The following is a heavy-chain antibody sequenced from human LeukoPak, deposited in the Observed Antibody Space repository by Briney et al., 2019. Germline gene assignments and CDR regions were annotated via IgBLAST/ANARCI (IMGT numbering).Heavy chain of an antibody. D-gene: IGHD5-12*01. J-gene: IGHJ4*02. CDR1: GGSISSYY. CDR2: IYYSGST. V-gene: IGHV4-59*01. Sequence: SETLSLTCTVSGGSISSYYWSWIRQPPGKGLEWIGYIYYSGSTNYNPSLKSRVTISVDTSKNQFSLKLSSVTAADTAVYYCARAVGVATKRFDYWGQGTLVTVSS. CDR3: ARAVGVATKRFDY.